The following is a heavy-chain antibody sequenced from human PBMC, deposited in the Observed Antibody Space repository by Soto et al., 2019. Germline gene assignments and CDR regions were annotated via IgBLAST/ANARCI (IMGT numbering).Heavy chain of an antibody. J-gene: IGHJ4*02. CDR3: ARGPIAAAGIIDY. CDR2: INHSGST. V-gene: IGHV4-34*01. Sequence: TSETLSLTCAVYGGSFSGSYWSWIRQPPGKGLEWIGEINHSGSTNYNPSLKSRVTISVDTSKNQFSLKLSSVTAADTAVYYWARGPIAAAGIIDYWGQGTLVTVSS. CDR1: GGSFSGSY. D-gene: IGHD6-13*01.